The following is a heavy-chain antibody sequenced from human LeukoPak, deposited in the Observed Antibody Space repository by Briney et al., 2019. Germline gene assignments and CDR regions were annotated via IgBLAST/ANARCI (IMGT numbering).Heavy chain of an antibody. D-gene: IGHD5-18*01. CDR1: GFTFSSYA. J-gene: IGHJ4*02. Sequence: PGGSLRLSCAASGFTFSSYAMHWVRQAPGKGLMWVSRISRGASRTNYADSVKGRFTISRDDAKNTLYLQVNSLRVEDTGVYFCARGGSDTAMAHDYWGQGILVTVSS. CDR2: ISRGASRT. CDR3: ARGGSDTAMAHDY. V-gene: IGHV3-74*01.